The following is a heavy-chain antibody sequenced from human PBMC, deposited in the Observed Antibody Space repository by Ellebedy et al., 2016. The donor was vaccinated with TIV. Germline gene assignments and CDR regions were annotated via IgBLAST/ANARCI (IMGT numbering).Heavy chain of an antibody. CDR3: AGENGDLDAFDI. CDR2: IYYTGTT. J-gene: IGHJ3*02. D-gene: IGHD4-17*01. V-gene: IGHV4-31*03. Sequence: SETLSLTXTVSGGSISGGSYYWSWIRQRPGKGLEWLGYIYYTGTTYKNPSLQSRITISVDTSKNQFSLKLTSVTAADTAVYYCAGENGDLDAFDIWGQGTMVTVSS. CDR1: GGSISGGSYY.